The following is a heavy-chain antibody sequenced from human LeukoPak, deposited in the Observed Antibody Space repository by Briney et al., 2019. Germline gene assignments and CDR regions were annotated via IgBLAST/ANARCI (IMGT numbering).Heavy chain of an antibody. CDR1: GFTFSSYA. D-gene: IGHD5-12*01. Sequence: GSLRLSCAASGFTFSSYAMHWVRQAPGKGLEYVSAISSNGGSTYYANSVKGRFTISRDNSKNTLYLQMGSLRAEDMAVYYCARGAADIERYFDYWGQGTLVTVSS. V-gene: IGHV3-64*01. CDR2: ISSNGGST. CDR3: ARGAADIERYFDY. J-gene: IGHJ4*02.